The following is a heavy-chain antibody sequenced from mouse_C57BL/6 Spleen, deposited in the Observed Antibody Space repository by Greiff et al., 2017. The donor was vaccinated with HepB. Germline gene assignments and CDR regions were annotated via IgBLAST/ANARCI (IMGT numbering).Heavy chain of an antibody. D-gene: IGHD2-3*01. CDR1: GYAFSSSW. J-gene: IGHJ3*01. Sequence: QVQLQQSGPELVKPGASVKISCKASGYAFSSSWMNWVKQRPGKGLEWIGRIYPGDGDTNYNGKFKGKATLTADKSSSTAYMQLSSLTSEDSAVYCCAREDGPFAYWGQGTLVTVSA. CDR3: AREDGPFAY. V-gene: IGHV1-82*01. CDR2: IYPGDGDT.